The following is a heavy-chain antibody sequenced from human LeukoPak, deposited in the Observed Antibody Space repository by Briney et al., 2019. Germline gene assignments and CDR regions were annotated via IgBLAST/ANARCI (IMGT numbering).Heavy chain of an antibody. Sequence: GGSLRLSCAASGFTVSSNYMSWVRQAPGKGLEWVAVIWYDGSNQYYADSVRGRFTISRDNSKNTLHLQMNSLRAEGTAAYYCVKSGPDFGDLPSEYYFDFWGQGTLVTVSS. J-gene: IGHJ4*02. CDR3: VKSGPDFGDLPSEYYFDF. CDR1: GFTVSSNY. CDR2: IWYDGSNQ. V-gene: IGHV3-33*06. D-gene: IGHD4-17*01.